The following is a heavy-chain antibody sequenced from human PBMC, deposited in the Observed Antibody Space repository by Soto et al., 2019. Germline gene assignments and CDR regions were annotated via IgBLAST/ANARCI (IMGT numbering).Heavy chain of an antibody. CDR1: VYSFTSYV. Sequence: ASVKVTCKDSVYSFTSYVLHWLSQSPGQRLEWMGWINAGTGNTNVPQNFQGRVPFTRDTSASTVYMEVSSLRSEDTAVYYCARAAYYYESSGYYPGDYWGQ. D-gene: IGHD3-22*01. CDR2: INAGTGNT. CDR3: ARAAYYYESSGYYPGDY. V-gene: IGHV1-3*01. J-gene: IGHJ4*02.